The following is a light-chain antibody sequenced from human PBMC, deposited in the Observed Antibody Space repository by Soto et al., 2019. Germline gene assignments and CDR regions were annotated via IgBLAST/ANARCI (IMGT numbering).Light chain of an antibody. Sequence: DIQIPQSPSTLPASIGDRVTITCRASQIISGWLAWYQQKPGKGPKLLIYKTSHLESGVPSRSGGSGSGTEFTLTISSLQPDDFGTYYCQQYNSYWTFGQGNKVEIK. V-gene: IGKV1-5*03. J-gene: IGKJ1*01. CDR2: KTS. CDR1: QIISGW. CDR3: QQYNSYWT.